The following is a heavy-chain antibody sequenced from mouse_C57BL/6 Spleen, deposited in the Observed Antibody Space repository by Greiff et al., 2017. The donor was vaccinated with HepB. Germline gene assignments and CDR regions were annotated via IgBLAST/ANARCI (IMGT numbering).Heavy chain of an antibody. V-gene: IGHV2-5*01. CDR2: IWRGGST. J-gene: IGHJ2*01. CDR3: AKSESVYFDY. CDR1: GFSLTSYG. Sequence: QVQLQQSGPGLVQPSQSLSITCTVSGFSLTSYGVHWVRQSPGKGLEWLGVIWRGGSTDYNAACMSRLSITKDNSKSQVFFKMNSLQADDTAIYYCAKSESVYFDYWGQGTTLTVSS.